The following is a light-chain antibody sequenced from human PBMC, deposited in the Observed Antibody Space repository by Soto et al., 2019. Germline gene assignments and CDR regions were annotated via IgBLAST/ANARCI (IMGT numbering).Light chain of an antibody. CDR1: SSDVGGYNY. Sequence: QSVLTQPASVSGSPGQSITISCTGTSSDVGGYNYVSWYQQHPGKAPKLMIYEVSNRPSGVSNRFSGSKSGNTASLTISGLQAEDEADYYCSQYTSSSTLYVFGTGTKVTVL. J-gene: IGLJ1*01. CDR3: SQYTSSSTLYV. V-gene: IGLV2-14*01. CDR2: EVS.